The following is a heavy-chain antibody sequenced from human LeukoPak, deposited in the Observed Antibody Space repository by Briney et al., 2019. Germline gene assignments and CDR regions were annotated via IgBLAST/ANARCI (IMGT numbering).Heavy chain of an antibody. D-gene: IGHD2-21*02. CDR2: INSNSGDT. J-gene: IGHJ4*02. CDR1: VYTFTAYY. V-gene: IGHV1-2*02. CDR3: ARVDIVVVTAIRTLDY. Sequence: ASVKVSCKASVYTFTAYYMQWVRQAPGQGLECMGWINSNSGDTNYAQKLQGRVTMTTDTSTSTAYMELRSLRSDDTAVYYCARVDIVVVTAIRTLDYWGQGTLVTVSS.